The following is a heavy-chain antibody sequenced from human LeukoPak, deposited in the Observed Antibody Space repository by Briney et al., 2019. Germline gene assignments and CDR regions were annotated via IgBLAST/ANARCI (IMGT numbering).Heavy chain of an antibody. J-gene: IGHJ4*02. Sequence: SVKVSCKASGGTFSSYAISWVRQAPGQGLEWMGGIIPIFGTANYAQKLQGRVTITADESTSTAYMELSSLRSEDTAVYYCASWETASAYFDYWGQGTLVTVSS. CDR2: IIPIFGTA. V-gene: IGHV1-69*13. CDR1: GGTFSSYA. CDR3: ASWETASAYFDY. D-gene: IGHD1-26*01.